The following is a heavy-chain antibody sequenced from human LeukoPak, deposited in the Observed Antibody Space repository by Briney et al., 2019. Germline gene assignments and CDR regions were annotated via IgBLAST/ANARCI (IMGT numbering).Heavy chain of an antibody. CDR1: GYTFTSYA. V-gene: IGHV1-3*01. CDR2: INAGNGNT. CDR3: AAHSTGGTTMWSWFDP. J-gene: IGHJ5*02. Sequence: ASVKVSCKASGYTFTSYAMHWVRQAPGQRLEWMGWINAGNGNTKYSQKFQGRVTITRDTSVSTAYMELSSLRSEDTAVYYCAAHSTGGTTMWSWFDPWGQGTLVTVSS. D-gene: IGHD1-1*01.